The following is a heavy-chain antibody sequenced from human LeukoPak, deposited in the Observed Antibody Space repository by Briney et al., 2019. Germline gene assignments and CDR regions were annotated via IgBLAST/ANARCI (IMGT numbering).Heavy chain of an antibody. CDR1: GFTFSSYG. D-gene: IGHD3-3*01. Sequence: PGGSLRLSCAASGFTFSSYGMHWVRQAPGKGLEWVSSISSSSSYIYYADSVKGRFTISRDNAKNSLYLQMNSLRAEDTAVYYCARKHYDFWSGLDYFDYWGQGTLVTVSS. CDR3: ARKHYDFWSGLDYFDY. CDR2: ISSSSSYI. V-gene: IGHV3-21*01. J-gene: IGHJ4*02.